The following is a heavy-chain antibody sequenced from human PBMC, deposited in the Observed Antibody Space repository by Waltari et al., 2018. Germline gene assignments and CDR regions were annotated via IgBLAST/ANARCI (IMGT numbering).Heavy chain of an antibody. J-gene: IGHJ5*02. CDR3: ASHTLYCSGGSCYPNWFDP. D-gene: IGHD2-15*01. Sequence: QVQLVQSGAEVKKPGASVKVSCKVSGYTLTELSMHWVRQAPGKGLEWMGGFDPEDGETIYAQKFQGRVAMTEETSTDTAYMELSSLRSEDTAVYYCASHTLYCSGGSCYPNWFDPWGQGTLVTVSS. V-gene: IGHV1-24*01. CDR2: FDPEDGET. CDR1: GYTLTELS.